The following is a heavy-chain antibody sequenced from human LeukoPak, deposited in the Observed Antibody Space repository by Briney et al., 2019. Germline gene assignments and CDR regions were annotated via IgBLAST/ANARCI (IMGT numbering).Heavy chain of an antibody. CDR2: IRYDGSNK. CDR1: GFTFSSYG. J-gene: IGHJ4*02. CDR3: AKDRRYCSSTSCMAIDY. Sequence: GGSLRLSCAASGFTFSSYGMHWVRQAPGKGLEWVAFIRYDGSNKYYADSVKGRFTISRDNSKNMLYLQMNSLRAEDTAVYYCAKDRRYCSSTSCMAIDYWGQGTLVTVSS. D-gene: IGHD2-2*01. V-gene: IGHV3-30*02.